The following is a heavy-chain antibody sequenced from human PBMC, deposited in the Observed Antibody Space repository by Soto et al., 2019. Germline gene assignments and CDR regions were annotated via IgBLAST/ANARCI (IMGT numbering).Heavy chain of an antibody. V-gene: IGHV4-61*01. J-gene: IGHJ4*02. D-gene: IGHD5-12*01. CDR1: GGSVSSGSYY. CDR3: ASGWKRGYSGYDSRIPIDY. CDR2: IYYSGST. Sequence: PSETLSLTCTVSGGSVSSGSYYWSWIRQPPGKGLEWIGYIYYSGSTNYNPSLKSRVTISVDTSKNQFSLKLSSVTAADTAVYYCASGWKRGYSGYDSRIPIDYRGQGTLVTVSS.